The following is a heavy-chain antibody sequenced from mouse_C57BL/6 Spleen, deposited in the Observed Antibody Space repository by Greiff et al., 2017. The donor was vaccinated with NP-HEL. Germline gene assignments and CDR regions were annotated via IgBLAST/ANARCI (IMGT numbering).Heavy chain of an antibody. Sequence: EVKVVESGPELVKPGASVKISCKASGYSFTGYFMNWVKQSHGKSLEWIGRINPYNGDTFYNQKFKGKATLTVDKSSSTAHMELLSLTSEDFAVYYCAREEDYDLYYFDYWGQGTTLTVSS. V-gene: IGHV1-37*01. CDR2: INPYNGDT. CDR1: GYSFTGYF. J-gene: IGHJ2*01. CDR3: AREEDYDLYYFDY. D-gene: IGHD2-4*01.